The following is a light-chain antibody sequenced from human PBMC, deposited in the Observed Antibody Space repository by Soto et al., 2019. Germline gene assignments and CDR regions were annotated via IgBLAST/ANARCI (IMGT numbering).Light chain of an antibody. Sequence: QLVLTQSPSASASLGASVKLTYTLSSGHSTNAIAWHQQQPEKGPRYLMNLNNDGSHSKGDGIPDRFSGSSSGAERYLTISSLQSEDEADYYCQTWGTGIVIFGGGTKLTVL. V-gene: IGLV4-69*01. J-gene: IGLJ2*01. CDR3: QTWGTGIVI. CDR2: LNNDGSH. CDR1: SGHSTNA.